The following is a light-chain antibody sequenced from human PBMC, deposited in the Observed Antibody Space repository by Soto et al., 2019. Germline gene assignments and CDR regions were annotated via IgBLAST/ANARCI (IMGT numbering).Light chain of an antibody. V-gene: IGKV1-39*01. Sequence: IQMTQSPSSLSAFVGDRVNITCRAGQSIFYSLNWYQMKPGKAPKLLIYTASNLHVGVPSSFSGSGSGTDFAPTIISLQPEDFPTYYCQHSYNSPPITLGQGTRLDIK. CDR2: TAS. CDR1: QSIFYS. CDR3: QHSYNSPPIT. J-gene: IGKJ5*01.